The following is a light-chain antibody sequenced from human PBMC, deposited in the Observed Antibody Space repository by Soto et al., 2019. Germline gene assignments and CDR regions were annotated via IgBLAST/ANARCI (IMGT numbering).Light chain of an antibody. CDR3: SSYAGSSARVV. CDR1: STDFENYNL. V-gene: IGLV2-23*01. J-gene: IGLJ2*01. Sequence: QSALTQPAYVSGSPGQSITISCTRSSTDFENYNLVSWYQHCPDKAPKLIIYEGTKRPSEISDRFSGSESDTTSSLIISGLQPEDEADYYCSSYAGSSARVVFGGVTKLTVL. CDR2: EGT.